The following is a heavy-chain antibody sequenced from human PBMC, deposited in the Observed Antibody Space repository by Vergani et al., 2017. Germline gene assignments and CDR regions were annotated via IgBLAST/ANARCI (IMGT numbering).Heavy chain of an antibody. V-gene: IGHV3-15*01. J-gene: IGHJ5*02. Sequence: EVQLVESGGGLVKPGGSLRLSCAASGFTFSNAWMSWVRQAPGKGPEWVGRIKNKIDGGTTDYAAPVKGRFTISRDDSKNTLYLQMNGLKTEDTAVYYCTRDWQDIVVVPAAPSDPWGQGTLVTVSS. CDR1: GFTFSNAW. CDR2: IKNKIDGGTT. CDR3: TRDWQDIVVVPAAPSDP. D-gene: IGHD2-2*01.